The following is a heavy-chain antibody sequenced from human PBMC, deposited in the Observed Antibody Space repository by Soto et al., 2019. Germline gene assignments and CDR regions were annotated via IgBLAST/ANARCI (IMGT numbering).Heavy chain of an antibody. CDR1: GGSVSSGSYY. Sequence: LSLTCTVSGGSVSSGSYYWSWIRQPPGRGLEWIGYIYYTGSTDYNPSLKSPVTISVDTSENQFSLKLTSVTAADTAVYYCARGVSSRYTPFEYWGQGMLVTVSS. V-gene: IGHV4-61*01. J-gene: IGHJ4*02. CDR3: ARGVSSRYTPFEY. D-gene: IGHD6-13*01. CDR2: IYYTGST.